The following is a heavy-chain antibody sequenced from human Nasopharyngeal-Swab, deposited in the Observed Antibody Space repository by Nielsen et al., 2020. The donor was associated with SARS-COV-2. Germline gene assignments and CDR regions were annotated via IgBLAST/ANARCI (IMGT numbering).Heavy chain of an antibody. Sequence: GESLKISCAASGFTFSSYSMDWVRQAPGKGLEWVSSISSRSSYIYYADSVKGRFTISRDNAKNSLYLQMNSLRAEDTAVYYCARGQYCSSTSCYARGYYYYYGMDVWGQGTTVTVSS. D-gene: IGHD2-2*01. V-gene: IGHV3-21*01. J-gene: IGHJ6*02. CDR3: ARGQYCSSTSCYARGYYYYYGMDV. CDR2: ISSRSSYI. CDR1: GFTFSSYS.